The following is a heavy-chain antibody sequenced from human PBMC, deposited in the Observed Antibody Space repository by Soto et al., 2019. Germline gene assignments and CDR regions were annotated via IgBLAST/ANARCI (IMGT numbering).Heavy chain of an antibody. V-gene: IGHV4-30-4*08. D-gene: IGHD5-12*01. J-gene: IGHJ4*02. CDR2: ICYSGST. Sequence: QVQLQESGPGLVKPSQTLSLTCTVSGASLSRADYCWSWIRQAPEKGLEWIGYICYSGSTYHNPSLKSRTSMSVDTSKRQFSLTLTSVTAADTAVYYCAREESGLFDYWGQGRLVTVSS. CDR1: GASLSRADYC. CDR3: AREESGLFDY.